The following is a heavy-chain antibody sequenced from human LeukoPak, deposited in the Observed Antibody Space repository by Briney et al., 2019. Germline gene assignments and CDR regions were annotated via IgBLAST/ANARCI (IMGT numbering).Heavy chain of an antibody. CDR1: GFTFNRHW. CDR2: INEDGSGK. Sequence: GGSLRLSCVASGFTFNRHWMTWVRQAPGKGLEWVANINEDGSGKYYVDSVKGRFTISRDNAENSLYLQMNSLRAEDTALYYCAKSPPYCSGDSCYMGNWFDPWGQGTLVTVSS. V-gene: IGHV3-7*03. CDR3: AKSPPYCSGDSCYMGNWFDP. D-gene: IGHD2-15*01. J-gene: IGHJ5*02.